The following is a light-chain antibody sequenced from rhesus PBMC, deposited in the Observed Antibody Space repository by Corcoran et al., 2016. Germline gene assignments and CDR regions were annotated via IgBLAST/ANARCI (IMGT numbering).Light chain of an antibody. V-gene: IGKV1-38*01. J-gene: IGKJ1*01. Sequence: DIQLTQSPSSLSASVGDRVTITCRASQGISRDLAWYQQKSGKAPNLLIYDASILQTGVPSRFSGRGSATEFSLTISSLQPEDFATDYCQQRNSFPWTFGQGTKVEIK. CDR3: QQRNSFPWT. CDR2: DAS. CDR1: QGISRD.